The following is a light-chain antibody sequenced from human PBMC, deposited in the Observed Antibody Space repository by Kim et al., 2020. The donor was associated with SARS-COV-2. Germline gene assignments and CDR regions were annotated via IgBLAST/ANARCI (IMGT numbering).Light chain of an antibody. Sequence: QSALTQPASVSGSPGQSITISCTGASSDIGNYNYVSWYQQHPGKVPKFMIYDVSKRPSGVSNRFSGSKSGNTASLTISGLQAEDEADYYCSSYTSGSTWVFGGGTQLTVL. V-gene: IGLV2-14*01. CDR2: DVS. CDR1: SSDIGNYNY. CDR3: SSYTSGSTWV. J-gene: IGLJ3*02.